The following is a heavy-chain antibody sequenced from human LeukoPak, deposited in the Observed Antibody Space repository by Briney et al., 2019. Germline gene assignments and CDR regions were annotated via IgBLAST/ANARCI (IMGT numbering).Heavy chain of an antibody. D-gene: IGHD3-16*01. CDR1: GGSFSGYY. J-gene: IGHJ6*03. Sequence: SETLSLTCAVYGGSFSGYYWSWIRQPAGKGLEWIGRIYTSGSTNYNPSLKSRVTMSVDTSKNQFSLKLSSVTAADTAVYYCAREAPTYYHYMDVWGKGTTVTISS. V-gene: IGHV4-4*07. CDR3: AREAPTYYHYMDV. CDR2: IYTSGST.